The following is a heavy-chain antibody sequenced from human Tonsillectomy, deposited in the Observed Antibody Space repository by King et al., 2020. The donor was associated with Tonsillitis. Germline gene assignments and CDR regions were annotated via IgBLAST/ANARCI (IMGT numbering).Heavy chain of an antibody. J-gene: IGHJ3*01. Sequence: VQLVESGGGVVQPGRSLRLSCAASGFTFSRYAMHWVRQAPGKGLDWVAVISYDGSGKYYADSVEGLFTISRDNSKNTMFLQVISLRVENTAVYFCARPSGLSVNFTHDAFDVWGQGTMVTVSS. D-gene: IGHD3-3*01. CDR2: ISYDGSGK. CDR3: ARPSGLSVNFTHDAFDV. CDR1: GFTFSRYA. V-gene: IGHV3-30*04.